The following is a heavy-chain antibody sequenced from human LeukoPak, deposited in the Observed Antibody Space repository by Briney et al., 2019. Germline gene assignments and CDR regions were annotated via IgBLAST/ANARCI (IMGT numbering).Heavy chain of an antibody. J-gene: IGHJ4*02. Sequence: GRSLRLSCAASGFTFSSYAMHWVRQAPGKGLEWVAVISYDGSNKYYADSVKGRFTISRDNSKNTLYLQTNSLRAEDTAVYYCAKGASGDYPPDYWGQGTLVTVSS. CDR2: ISYDGSNK. D-gene: IGHD4-17*01. CDR1: GFTFSSYA. CDR3: AKGASGDYPPDY. V-gene: IGHV3-30-3*01.